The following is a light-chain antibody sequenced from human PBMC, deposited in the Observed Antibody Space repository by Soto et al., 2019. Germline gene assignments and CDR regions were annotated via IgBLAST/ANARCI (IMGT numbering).Light chain of an antibody. V-gene: IGKV3-15*01. CDR3: QQYNNGPTCT. CDR1: QSISSS. J-gene: IGKJ2*02. Sequence: EIVMTQSPATLSVSPGERATLSCRASQSISSSLAWYQQKPGQAPRLLIYGASTRATGIPARFSGSGSGTGFTLTISSLQSEDFAVYYCQQYNNGPTCTFGQGTKLEIK. CDR2: GAS.